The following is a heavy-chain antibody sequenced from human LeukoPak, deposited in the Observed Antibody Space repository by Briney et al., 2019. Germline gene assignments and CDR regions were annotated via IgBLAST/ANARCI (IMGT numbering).Heavy chain of an antibody. D-gene: IGHD6-13*01. V-gene: IGHV1-69*05. J-gene: IGHJ5*02. CDR3: ARWAYGQQLENRFDP. CDR2: IIPIFGTA. Sequence: SVKVSCKASGGTFSSYAISWVRQAPGQGLEWMGGIIPIFGTANYAQKFQGRVTITTDESTSTAYVELSSLRSEDTAVYYCARWAYGQQLENRFDPWGQGTLVTVSS. CDR1: GGTFSSYA.